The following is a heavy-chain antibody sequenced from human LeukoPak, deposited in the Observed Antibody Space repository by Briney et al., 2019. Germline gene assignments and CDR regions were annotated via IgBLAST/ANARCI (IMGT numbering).Heavy chain of an antibody. J-gene: IGHJ4*02. CDR1: GFNFDDYA. CDR3: ARGDYDILTGDIKDPFDY. Sequence: GGSLRLSCAASGFNFDDYAMHWVRQAPGKGLEWVSGISWNSGSIGYADSVKGRFTISRDNSKNTLYLQMNSLRAEDTAVYYCARGDYDILTGDIKDPFDYWGQGTLVTVSS. V-gene: IGHV3-9*01. CDR2: ISWNSGSI. D-gene: IGHD3-9*01.